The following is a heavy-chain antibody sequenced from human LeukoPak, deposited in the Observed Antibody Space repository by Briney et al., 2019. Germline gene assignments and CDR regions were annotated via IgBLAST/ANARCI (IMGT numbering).Heavy chain of an antibody. CDR3: ARAPTVTIHYYYYDMDV. CDR1: GGSISSGGYY. V-gene: IGHV4-31*01. D-gene: IGHD4-17*01. J-gene: IGHJ6*02. CDR2: IYYSGST. Sequence: SETLSLTCTVSGGSISSGGYYWSWIRQHPGKGLEWIGYIYYSGSTYYNPSLKSQVTISIDTSKTQFSLKLTSVTPADTAVYYCARAPTVTIHYYYYDMDVWGQGTTVTVSS.